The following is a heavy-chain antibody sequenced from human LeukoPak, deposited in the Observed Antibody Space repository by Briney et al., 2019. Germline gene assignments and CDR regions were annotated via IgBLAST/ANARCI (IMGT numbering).Heavy chain of an antibody. D-gene: IGHD3-22*01. V-gene: IGHV3-43*01. CDR1: GFTFDDYT. Sequence: GGSLRLSCAASGFTFDDYTMHWVRQAPGKGLEWVSLISWDGGSTYYADSVKGRFTISRDNSKNSLYLQMNSLRTEDTALYYCAKDSDYYDSSGLPDYWGQGTLVTVSS. CDR2: ISWDGGST. J-gene: IGHJ4*02. CDR3: AKDSDYYDSSGLPDY.